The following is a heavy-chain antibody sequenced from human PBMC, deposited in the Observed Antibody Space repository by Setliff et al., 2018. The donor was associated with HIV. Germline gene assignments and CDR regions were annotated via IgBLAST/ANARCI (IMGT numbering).Heavy chain of an antibody. J-gene: IGHJ4*02. V-gene: IGHV3-48*01. CDR2: ISSSSSTI. Sequence: LRLSCAASRFTFSTYSMNWVRQAPGKGLEWVSYISSSSSTIYYADSVKGRFTISRDNAKNSLYLQMSSLRAEDTAVYYCALFYYDSSGHFDYWGQGTLVTVSS. CDR3: ALFYYDSSGHFDY. CDR1: RFTFSTYS. D-gene: IGHD3-22*01.